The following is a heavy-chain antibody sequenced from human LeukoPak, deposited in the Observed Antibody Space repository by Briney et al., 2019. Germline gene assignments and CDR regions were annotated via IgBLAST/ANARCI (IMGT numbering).Heavy chain of an antibody. CDR1: GFNFDRYT. CDR2: AGWAGGTT. CDR3: ARGGLTGTTIPYFDY. Sequence: GGSLRLSCSTSGFNFDRYTIHWVRQAPGKGLEWVSLAGWAGGTTFYSDSVRGRFTISRDSGRKSVYLQMNSLRAEDTAVYYCARGGLTGTTIPYFDYWGQGTLVTVSS. J-gene: IGHJ4*02. V-gene: IGHV3-43*01. D-gene: IGHD1-7*01.